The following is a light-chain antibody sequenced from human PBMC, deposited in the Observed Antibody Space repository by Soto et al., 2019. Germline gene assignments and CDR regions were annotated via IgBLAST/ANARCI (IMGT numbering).Light chain of an antibody. CDR3: VQRTTWPWT. CDR1: QSVNIH. V-gene: IGKV3-11*01. Sequence: EIVLTQSPGTLSLSPGEKATLSCRASQSVNIHLAWCQQKPGQAPRLVIYDAYNSATGIPARFSGSGSGTDFTLTISSLEPEDFAVYHCVQRTTWPWTCGQGSKVEIK. J-gene: IGKJ1*01. CDR2: DAY.